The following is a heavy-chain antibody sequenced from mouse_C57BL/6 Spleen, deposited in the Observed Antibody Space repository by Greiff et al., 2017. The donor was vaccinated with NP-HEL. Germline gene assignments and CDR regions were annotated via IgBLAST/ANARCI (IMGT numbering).Heavy chain of an antibody. Sequence: VQLQQSGAELVKPGASVKVSCKASGYTFTSYWMHWVKQRPGQGLEWIGRIHPSDSDTNYNQKFKGKATLTVDKSSSTAYMQFSSLTSEDSAVYYCAIGDGYYAWFAYWGQGTLVTVSA. D-gene: IGHD2-3*01. CDR3: AIGDGYYAWFAY. J-gene: IGHJ3*01. CDR1: GYTFTSYW. CDR2: IHPSDSDT. V-gene: IGHV1-74*01.